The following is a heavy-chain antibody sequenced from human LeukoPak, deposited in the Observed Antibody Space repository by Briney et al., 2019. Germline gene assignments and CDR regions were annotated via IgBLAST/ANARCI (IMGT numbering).Heavy chain of an antibody. CDR2: LPYDGGNQ. CDR1: GFTFTSCG. D-gene: IGHD6-19*01. Sequence: GGSLRLSCAASGFTFTSCGMHWVRQAPGRGLEWVAFLPYDGGNQYYADSVKGRFTISRDSSKNTLYLQMNSLRSEDTAVYYCAKTPKSVARTDWFDPWGQGTLVTVSS. J-gene: IGHJ5*02. CDR3: AKTPKSVARTDWFDP. V-gene: IGHV3-30*02.